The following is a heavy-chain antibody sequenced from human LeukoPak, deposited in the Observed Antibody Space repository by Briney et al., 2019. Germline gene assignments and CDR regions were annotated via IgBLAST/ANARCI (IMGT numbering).Heavy chain of an antibody. Sequence: SVKVSCKASGGTFDNFAINWVRQAPGQGLEWMGAIIPIFGTTKYSQEFQDRVTIMADESSATAYMELRSLRSEDTAVYYCASQFLLPFDYWGRGTLVTVSS. J-gene: IGHJ4*02. D-gene: IGHD3-22*01. CDR1: GGTFDNFA. CDR2: IIPIFGTT. CDR3: ASQFLLPFDY. V-gene: IGHV1-69*13.